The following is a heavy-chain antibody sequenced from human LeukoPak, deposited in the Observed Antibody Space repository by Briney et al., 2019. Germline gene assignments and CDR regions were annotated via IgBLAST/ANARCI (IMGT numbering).Heavy chain of an antibody. V-gene: IGHV4-59*01. CDR2: IYYSGST. Sequence: SETLSLTXTVSGGPISSYYWSWIRQPPGKGLEWIGYIYYSGSTNYNPSLKSRVTISVDTSKNQFSLKLSSVTAADTAVYYCARYSSNDAFDIWGQGTMVTVSS. CDR3: ARYSSNDAFDI. J-gene: IGHJ3*02. CDR1: GGPISSYY. D-gene: IGHD6-13*01.